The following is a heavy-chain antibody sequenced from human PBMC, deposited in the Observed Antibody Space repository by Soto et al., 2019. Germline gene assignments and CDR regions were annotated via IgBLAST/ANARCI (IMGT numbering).Heavy chain of an antibody. CDR2: MWYDGSNK. CDR1: GFIFSRYG. D-gene: IGHD2-2*01. Sequence: QVQLVESGGGVVQPGRSLRLSCVASGFIFSRYGMHWVRQAPGKGLEWVAVMWYDGSNKYYADSLKGRFTISRDNSKNTLYLQMNSLRAEDTAVYYCAREEVGPEAGYYYGMDVWGQGTTVTVSS. V-gene: IGHV3-33*01. CDR3: AREEVGPEAGYYYGMDV. J-gene: IGHJ6*02.